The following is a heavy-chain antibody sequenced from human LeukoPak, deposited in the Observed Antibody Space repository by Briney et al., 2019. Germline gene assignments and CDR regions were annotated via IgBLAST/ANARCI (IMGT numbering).Heavy chain of an antibody. V-gene: IGHV1-3*03. J-gene: IGHJ6*03. CDR1: GYTFTSYA. D-gene: IGHD3-9*01. Sequence: ASVKVSCKASGYTFTSYAMHWVRQAPGQRLEWMGWINAGNGNTKYSQEFQGRVTITRDTSASTAYMELSSLRSEDMAVYYCARDVVGKRYFDWLLYPSDYYYMDVWGKGTTVIISS. CDR3: ARDVVGKRYFDWLLYPSDYYYMDV. CDR2: INAGNGNT.